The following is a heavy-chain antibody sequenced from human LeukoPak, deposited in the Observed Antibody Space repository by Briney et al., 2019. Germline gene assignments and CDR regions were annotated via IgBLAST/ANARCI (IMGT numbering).Heavy chain of an antibody. CDR1: GYTFTSYY. J-gene: IGHJ6*03. CDR2: IIPIFGTA. Sequence: ASVKVSCKASGYTFTSYYMHWVRQAPGQGLEWMGGIIPIFGTANYAQKFQGRVTITADESTSTAYMELSSLRSEDTAVYYCAWIAAAGHYYYYYMDVWGKGTTVTVSS. CDR3: AWIAAAGHYYYYYMDV. V-gene: IGHV1-69*13. D-gene: IGHD6-13*01.